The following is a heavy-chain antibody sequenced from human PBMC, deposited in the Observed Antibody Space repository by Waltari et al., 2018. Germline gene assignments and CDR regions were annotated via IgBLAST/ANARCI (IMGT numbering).Heavy chain of an antibody. CDR3: ARGSSSWDNWFDP. CDR1: GGSISSHY. V-gene: IGHV4-59*11. CDR2: IYYSGST. Sequence: QVQLQESGPGLVKPSETLSLTCTVSGGSISSHYWSWIRQPPGKGLEWIGYIYYSGSTNYNPSLKSRVTISVDTSKNQFSLKLSSVTAADTAVYYCARGSSSWDNWFDPWGQGTLVTVSS. D-gene: IGHD6-13*01. J-gene: IGHJ5*02.